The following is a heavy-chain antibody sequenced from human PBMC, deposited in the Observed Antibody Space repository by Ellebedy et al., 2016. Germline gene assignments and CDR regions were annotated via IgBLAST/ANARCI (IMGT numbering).Heavy chain of an antibody. D-gene: IGHD3-22*01. CDR2: INAGNGNT. V-gene: IGHV1-3*01. CDR1: GYTFTSYA. CDR3: ARGMYYSDSSGYSAYLDL. J-gene: IGHJ2*01. Sequence: ASVKVSCKASGYTFTSYAMHWVRQAPGQRLEWMGWINAGNGNTKYSQKFQGRVTITRDTSASTAYMELSSLRSEDTAVYYCARGMYYSDSSGYSAYLDLWGRGTLVTVSS.